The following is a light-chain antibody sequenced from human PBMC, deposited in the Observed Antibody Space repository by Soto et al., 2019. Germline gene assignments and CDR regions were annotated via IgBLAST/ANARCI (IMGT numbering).Light chain of an antibody. V-gene: IGKV3-20*01. Sequence: EIVLTQSPGTLSLSPGEIATLSCRASQSISSTYLAWYRQKSGLAPRLLLYAASGRATAIPDRFRGSGSWTDFPLTIRRLEPEDFAVYYCQQYFASTWTFGQGTRVDIQ. CDR1: QSISSTY. CDR2: AAS. CDR3: QQYFASTWT. J-gene: IGKJ1*01.